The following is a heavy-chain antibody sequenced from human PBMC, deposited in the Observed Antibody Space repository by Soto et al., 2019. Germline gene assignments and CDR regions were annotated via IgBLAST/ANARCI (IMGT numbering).Heavy chain of an antibody. CDR2: IIPIFGTA. J-gene: IGHJ4*02. V-gene: IGHV1-69*13. Sequence: RASVKVSCKASGGTFSSYAISWVRQAPGQGLEWMGGIIPIFGTANYAQKFQGRVTITADESTSTAYMELSSLRSEDTAVYYCARQITGTYFDYWGQGTLVTVSS. CDR1: GGTFSSYA. D-gene: IGHD1-7*01. CDR3: ARQITGTYFDY.